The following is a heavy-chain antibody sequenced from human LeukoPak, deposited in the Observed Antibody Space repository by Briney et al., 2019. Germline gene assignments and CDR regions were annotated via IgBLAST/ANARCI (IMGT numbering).Heavy chain of an antibody. D-gene: IGHD2-21*02. CDR2: IYYSGST. CDR1: GGSISSYY. CDR3: ARDLTDDAFDI. J-gene: IGHJ3*02. Sequence: SETLSLTCTVSGGSISSYYWSWIRQPPGKGLEWIGYIYYSGSTNHNPSLKSRVTISVDTSKNQFSLKLSSVTAADTAVYYCARDLTDDAFDIWGQGTMVTVSS. V-gene: IGHV4-59*01.